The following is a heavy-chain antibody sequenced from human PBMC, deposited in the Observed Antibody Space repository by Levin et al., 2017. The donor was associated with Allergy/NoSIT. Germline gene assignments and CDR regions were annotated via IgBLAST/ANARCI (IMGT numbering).Heavy chain of an antibody. CDR2: ISYDGSNK. J-gene: IGHJ6*02. CDR1: GFTFSSYG. Sequence: PGGSLRLSCAASGFTFSSYGMHWVRQAPGKGLEWVAVISYDGSNKYYADSVKGRFTISRDNSKNTLYLQMNSLRAEDTAVYYCAKDRTDSSGYSGGMDVWGQGTTVTVSS. D-gene: IGHD3-22*01. V-gene: IGHV3-30*18. CDR3: AKDRTDSSGYSGGMDV.